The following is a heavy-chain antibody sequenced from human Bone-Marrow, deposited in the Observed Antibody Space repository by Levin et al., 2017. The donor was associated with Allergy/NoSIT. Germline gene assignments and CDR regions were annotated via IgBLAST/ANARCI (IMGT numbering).Heavy chain of an antibody. D-gene: IGHD1-1*01. J-gene: IGHJ5*02. CDR1: GYSISNGYY. CDR2: FYYGGGT. V-gene: IGHV4-38-2*02. Sequence: SETLSLTCTVSGYSISNGYYWGWIRQPPGKGPEWIGSFYYGGGTYPNPSLQSRLTLSADTSNNQFTLNLASVTAADTAVYYCARASLEATGPGRFDPWGQGVQVSVSS. CDR3: ARASLEATGPGRFDP.